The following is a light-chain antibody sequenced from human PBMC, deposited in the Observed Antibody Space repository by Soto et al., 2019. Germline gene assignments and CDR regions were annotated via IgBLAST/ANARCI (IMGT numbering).Light chain of an antibody. Sequence: DIQMTQSPSTLSASIGDRVTITCRASQSISSWLAWDQQKPGKAPKLLIYKASSLESGVPSRFSGSGSGTEFTLTISSLQHEDFPTYCCKQYNSQYTFGQGTKLEIK. CDR2: KAS. CDR3: KQYNSQYT. V-gene: IGKV1-5*03. J-gene: IGKJ2*01. CDR1: QSISSW.